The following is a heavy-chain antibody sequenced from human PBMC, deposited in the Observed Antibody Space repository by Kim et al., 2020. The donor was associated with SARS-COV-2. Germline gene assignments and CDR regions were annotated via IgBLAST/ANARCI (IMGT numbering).Heavy chain of an antibody. J-gene: IGHJ4*02. CDR3: ARNTDYGSNSVPGY. V-gene: IGHV3-33*01. D-gene: IGHD4-17*01. Sequence: ADSVKSRFTISRDTSPNTLYLQMSSLRAEDTAVYYCARNTDYGSNSVPGYWGQGTLVTVSS.